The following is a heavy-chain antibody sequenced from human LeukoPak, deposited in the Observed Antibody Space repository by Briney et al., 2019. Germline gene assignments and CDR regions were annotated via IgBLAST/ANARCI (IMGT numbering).Heavy chain of an antibody. V-gene: IGHV1-2*02. D-gene: IGHD3-3*01. Sequence: GASVKVSCKASGYTFNGYYMHWVRQAPGQGLEWMGWINPNSGGTNCAQKFQGRVTMTRDTSISTAYMELSSLRSEDTALYYCARRSIFGVLNPFDIWGQGTMVTVSS. CDR1: GYTFNGYY. CDR2: INPNSGGT. CDR3: ARRSIFGVLNPFDI. J-gene: IGHJ3*02.